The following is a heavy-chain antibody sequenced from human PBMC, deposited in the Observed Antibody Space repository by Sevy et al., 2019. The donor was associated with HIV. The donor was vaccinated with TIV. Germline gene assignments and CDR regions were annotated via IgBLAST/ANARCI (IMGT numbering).Heavy chain of an antibody. V-gene: IGHV3-48*02. CDR3: ARAQPLTNYYYYMDV. Sequence: GGYLRLSCAASGFTFSSYSMNWVRQAPGKGLEWVSYISSSSSTIYYADSVKGRFTNSRDNAKNSLYLQMNSLRDEDTTVYYCARAQPLTNYYYYMDVWGKGTTVTVSS. CDR2: ISSSSSTI. J-gene: IGHJ6*03. CDR1: GFTFSSYS. D-gene: IGHD2-2*01.